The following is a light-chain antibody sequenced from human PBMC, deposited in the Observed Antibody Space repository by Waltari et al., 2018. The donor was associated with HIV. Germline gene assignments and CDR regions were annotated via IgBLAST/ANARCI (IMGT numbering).Light chain of an antibody. CDR1: QNLGSY. J-gene: IGKJ3*01. CDR2: KTS. Sequence: QMSQSPSSLAASVGDRVSITCRARQNLGSYLSGYRQGPGKAPVLLIYKTSRLHTGVSSRFSGSGSGTEFTLTITDLQPEDFATYVCQQTYYVPFTFGPGTTVDV. CDR3: QQTYYVPFT. V-gene: IGKV1-39*01.